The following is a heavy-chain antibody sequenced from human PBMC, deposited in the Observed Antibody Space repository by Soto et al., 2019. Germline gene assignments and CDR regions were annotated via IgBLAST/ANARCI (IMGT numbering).Heavy chain of an antibody. V-gene: IGHV4-39*01. J-gene: IGHJ6*02. CDR3: ARQGGGYSYGYPYYYYGMDV. D-gene: IGHD5-18*01. CDR2: IYYSGST. CDR1: GGSISSSSYY. Sequence: PSETLSLTCTVSGGSISSSSYYWGWIRQPPGKGLEWIGSIYYSGSTYYNPSLKSRVTISVDTSKNQFSLKLSSVTAADTAVYYCARQGGGYSYGYPYYYYGMDVWGQGTTVTVSS.